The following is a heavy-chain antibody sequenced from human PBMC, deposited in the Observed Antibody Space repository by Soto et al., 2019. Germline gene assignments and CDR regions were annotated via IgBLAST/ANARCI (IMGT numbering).Heavy chain of an antibody. Sequence: PGGSLRLSCAASGFTFSSYAMSWVRQAPGKGLEWVSAISGSGGSTYYADSVKGRFTTSRDNSKNTLYLQMNSLRAEDTAVYYCASSVWSGYYIVEYFQHWGQGTLVTVSS. V-gene: IGHV3-23*01. D-gene: IGHD3-3*01. CDR3: ASSVWSGYYIVEYFQH. CDR2: ISGSGGST. CDR1: GFTFSSYA. J-gene: IGHJ1*01.